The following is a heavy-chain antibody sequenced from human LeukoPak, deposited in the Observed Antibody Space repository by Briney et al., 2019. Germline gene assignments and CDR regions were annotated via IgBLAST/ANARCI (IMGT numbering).Heavy chain of an antibody. V-gene: IGHV3-33*01. CDR3: ARDRDSIVGATTFWFDP. CDR1: GFTFSSYG. CDR2: IWYDGSNK. Sequence: GGSLRLSCAASGFTFSSYGMHWVRQAPGKGLEWVAVIWYDGSNKYYADSVKGRFTISRDNSKNMLYLQMNSLRAEDTAVYYCARDRDSIVGATTFWFDPWGQGTLVTVSS. J-gene: IGHJ5*02. D-gene: IGHD1-26*01.